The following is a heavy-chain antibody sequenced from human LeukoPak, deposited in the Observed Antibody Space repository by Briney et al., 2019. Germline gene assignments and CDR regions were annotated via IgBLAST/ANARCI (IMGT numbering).Heavy chain of an antibody. Sequence: GGSLRLSCAASGFTFSSYAMHWVRQAPGKGLEWVAVISYDGSNKYYADSVKGRFTISRDNSKNTLYLQMSSLRAEDTAVYYCARDFDDSSSWDYWGQGTLVTVSS. CDR1: GFTFSSYA. V-gene: IGHV3-30-3*01. D-gene: IGHD6-13*01. CDR2: ISYDGSNK. CDR3: ARDFDDSSSWDY. J-gene: IGHJ4*02.